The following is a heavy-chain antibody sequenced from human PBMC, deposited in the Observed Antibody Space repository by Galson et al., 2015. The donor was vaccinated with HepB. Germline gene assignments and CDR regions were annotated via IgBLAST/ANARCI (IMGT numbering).Heavy chain of an antibody. D-gene: IGHD1-20*01. Sequence: SVKVSCKASGYTFTRYAISWVRQAPGQGLEWMGWISTYNGNTNYAQKLQGRVTMTTDTSTSTAYMELRSLRSDDTAVYYCARDLQRVITGNSLGSDWFDPWGQGTLVTVSS. CDR2: ISTYNGNT. J-gene: IGHJ5*02. V-gene: IGHV1-18*01. CDR3: ARDLQRVITGNSLGSDWFDP. CDR1: GYTFTRYA.